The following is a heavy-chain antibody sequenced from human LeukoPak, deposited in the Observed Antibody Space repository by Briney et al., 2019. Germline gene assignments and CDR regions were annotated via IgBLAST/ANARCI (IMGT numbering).Heavy chain of an antibody. CDR2: IYWGDGK. CDR1: GFSLSTSGVG. J-gene: IGHJ4*02. D-gene: IGHD3-22*01. CDR3: AHYQGITTTDWNFDY. V-gene: IGHV2-5*02. Sequence: SGPTLVKPTQTLTLTCTFSGFSLSTSGVGVGWIRQPPGKALEWLALIYWGDGKRYSPSLKSRLTITKDTSKNQVVLTMTNMDPVDTATYYCAHYQGITTTDWNFDYWGQGTLVTVSS.